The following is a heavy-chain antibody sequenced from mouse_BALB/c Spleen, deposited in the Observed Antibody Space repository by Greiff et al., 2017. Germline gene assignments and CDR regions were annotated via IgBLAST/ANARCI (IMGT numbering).Heavy chain of an antibody. Sequence: QVQLKESGPGLVAPSQSLSITCTVSGFSLTGYGVNWVRQPPGKGLEWLGMIWGDGSTDYNSALKSRLSISKDNSKSQVFLKMNSLQTDDTARYYCARAGNYPWFAYWGQGTLVTVSA. D-gene: IGHD2-1*01. J-gene: IGHJ3*01. CDR2: IWGDGST. V-gene: IGHV2-6-7*01. CDR1: GFSLTGYG. CDR3: ARAGNYPWFAY.